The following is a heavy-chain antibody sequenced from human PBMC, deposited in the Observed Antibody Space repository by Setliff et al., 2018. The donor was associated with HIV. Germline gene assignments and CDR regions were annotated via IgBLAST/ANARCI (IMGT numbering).Heavy chain of an antibody. D-gene: IGHD3-22*01. CDR2: IQHSGRI. CDR3: ARQAIFGYYDSSGYLDY. CDR1: GGSFSGYC. V-gene: IGHV4-34*01. J-gene: IGHJ4*02. Sequence: SETLSLTCAVYGGSFSGYCWSWIRQPPGKGLEWIGEIQHSGRINYNPSLRSRVTISVDTSKNLFSLRLSSVTASDTAVYYCARQAIFGYYDSSGYLDYWGQGTLVTVSS.